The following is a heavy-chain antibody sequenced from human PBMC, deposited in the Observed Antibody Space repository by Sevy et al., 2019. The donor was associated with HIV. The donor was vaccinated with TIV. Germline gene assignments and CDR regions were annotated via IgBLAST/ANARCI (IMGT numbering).Heavy chain of an antibody. J-gene: IGHJ6*02. CDR3: ARDLDYYDSSGARSYYYYGMDV. V-gene: IGHV1-69*13. D-gene: IGHD3-22*01. CDR1: GGTFSSYA. CDR2: IIPIFGTA. Sequence: ASVKVSCKASGGTFSSYAISWVRQAPGQGLEWMGGIIPIFGTANYAQKFQGRVTITADESTSTAYMELRSLRSEDTAVYYCARDLDYYDSSGARSYYYYGMDVWGQGTTVTVSS.